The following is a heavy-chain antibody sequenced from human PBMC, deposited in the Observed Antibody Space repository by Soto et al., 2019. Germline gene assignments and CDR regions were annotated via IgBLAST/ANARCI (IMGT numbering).Heavy chain of an antibody. Sequence: GGSLRLSCAASGFTVRSNYMSWVRQAPGKGLEWVSVSYSGGSTYYADSVKGRFTISRDNSKNTLYLQMNSLRAEDTAVYYCARVYDYGTGFDYYGMDVWGQGTTVTVSS. CDR3: ARVYDYGTGFDYYGMDV. J-gene: IGHJ6*02. CDR1: GFTVRSNY. CDR2: SYSGGST. V-gene: IGHV3-53*01. D-gene: IGHD4-17*01.